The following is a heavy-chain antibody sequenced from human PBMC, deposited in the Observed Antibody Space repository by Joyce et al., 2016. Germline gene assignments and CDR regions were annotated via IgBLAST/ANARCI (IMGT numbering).Heavy chain of an antibody. J-gene: IGHJ6*02. Sequence: EVQLVESGGGLVRPGGSLRLSCAASGFTFSSYSMNWVRQAPGKGVEWVSFISSNRNYIYYADSVKRRFTISRDNAKSSLFLQMDSLRAEDTAVYYCARNSAPRASTYYGLDVWGQGTTVTVSS. CDR2: ISSNRNYI. D-gene: IGHD5/OR15-5a*01. CDR3: ARNSAPRASTYYGLDV. CDR1: GFTFSSYS. V-gene: IGHV3-21*01.